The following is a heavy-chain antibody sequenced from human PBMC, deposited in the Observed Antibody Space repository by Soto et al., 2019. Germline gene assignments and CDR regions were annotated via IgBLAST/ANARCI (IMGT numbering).Heavy chain of an antibody. CDR3: ARGRDEYKLGNV. Sequence: PSETLSLTCAVSGGSLGDYYWPWIRQSPGKGLEWIGEIHPSGSTYYNPSLRSRVTISVDTSKNQFSLKLTSLTAADTAIYYCARGRDEYKLGNVWGHGTTVTVSS. J-gene: IGHJ6*02. D-gene: IGHD1-1*01. CDR2: IHPSGST. CDR1: GGSLGDYY. V-gene: IGHV4-34*01.